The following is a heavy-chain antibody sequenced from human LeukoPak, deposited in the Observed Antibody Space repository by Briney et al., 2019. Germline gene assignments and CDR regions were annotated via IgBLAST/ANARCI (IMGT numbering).Heavy chain of an antibody. CDR2: ISWNSGSL. CDR3: TKGFTSGWIFDAFDM. D-gene: IGHD6-19*01. J-gene: IGHJ3*02. Sequence: GGSLRLSCAASGFNFDDHAMHWVRQAPGKGLEWVSGISWNSGSLGYADSVKGRFTISGDNAKNSLYLQMNSLRTEDMAFYYCTKGFTSGWIFDAFDMWGQGTMFTVSS. V-gene: IGHV3-9*03. CDR1: GFNFDDHA.